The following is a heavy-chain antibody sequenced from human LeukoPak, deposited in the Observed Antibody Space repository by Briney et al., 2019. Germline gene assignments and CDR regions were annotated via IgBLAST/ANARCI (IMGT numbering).Heavy chain of an antibody. J-gene: IGHJ4*02. D-gene: IGHD1-26*01. CDR1: GGSISSYY. CDR3: VSGSCYLYYFDY. Sequence: PSETLSLTCTVSGGSISSYYWSWIRQPPGKGLEWIGYIYYSGSTNYNPSLKSRVTISVDTSKNQFSLKLSSVTAADTAVYYCVSGSCYLYYFDYWGQGTLVTVSS. V-gene: IGHV4-59*01. CDR2: IYYSGST.